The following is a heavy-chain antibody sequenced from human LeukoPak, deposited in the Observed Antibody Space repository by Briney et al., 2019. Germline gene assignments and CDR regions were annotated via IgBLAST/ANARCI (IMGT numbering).Heavy chain of an antibody. Sequence: PGGSLRLSCAASGFTFTTYWMGWVRQAPGKGLEWVASIKQDGNEKYYVDSVKGRFTISRDSAEKTLYLQMKSLKAEDTAFYYCARPLLYYYGSETYFWFDLWGQGTLVTVSS. CDR3: ARPLLYYYGSETYFWFDL. CDR1: GFTFTTYW. CDR2: IKQDGNEK. J-gene: IGHJ5*02. D-gene: IGHD3-10*01. V-gene: IGHV3-7*01.